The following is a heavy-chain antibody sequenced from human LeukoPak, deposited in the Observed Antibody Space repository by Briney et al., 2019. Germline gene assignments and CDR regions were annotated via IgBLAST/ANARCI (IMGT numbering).Heavy chain of an antibody. J-gene: IGHJ4*02. CDR1: GYTFTSYY. D-gene: IGHD3-22*01. CDR3: ARDPDPTYYYDSSGYLGEG. V-gene: IGHV1-46*01. Sequence: GASVKVSCRASGYTFTSYYMHWVRQAPGQGLEWMGIINPSGGSTSYAQKFQGRVTMTRDTSTSTVYMELSSLRSEDTAVYYCARDPDPTYYYDSSGYLGEGWGQGTLVTVSS. CDR2: INPSGGST.